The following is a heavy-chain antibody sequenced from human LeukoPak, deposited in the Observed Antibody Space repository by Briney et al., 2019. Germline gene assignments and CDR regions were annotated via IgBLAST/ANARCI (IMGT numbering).Heavy chain of an antibody. CDR1: GFTFSSSG. D-gene: IGHD2-8*01. V-gene: IGHV3-30*18. J-gene: IGHJ4*02. CDR3: AKEYCSNSVCHSLDY. Sequence: GRSLRLSCAASGFTFSSSGMHWVRQAPGKGLEWVAVISYDGSNKYYADSVKGRFTFSRDSSKNTLYLQMNSLRAEDTAVYYCAKEYCSNSVCHSLDYWGQGTLVTVSS. CDR2: ISYDGSNK.